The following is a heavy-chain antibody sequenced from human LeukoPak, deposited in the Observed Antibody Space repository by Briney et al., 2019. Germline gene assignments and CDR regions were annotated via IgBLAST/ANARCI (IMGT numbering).Heavy chain of an antibody. CDR3: ARRKPTSGAQYWFDP. CDR2: MNPNSGNT. J-gene: IGHJ5*02. D-gene: IGHD3-10*01. Sequence: ASVKVSCKASGYTFTSYDINWVRQATGQGLEWMGWMNPNSGNTGYAQEFQGRVTMTRDTSISTAYMELSSLTSEDTAVYYCARRKPTSGAQYWFDPWGQGTLVTVSS. V-gene: IGHV1-8*01. CDR1: GYTFTSYD.